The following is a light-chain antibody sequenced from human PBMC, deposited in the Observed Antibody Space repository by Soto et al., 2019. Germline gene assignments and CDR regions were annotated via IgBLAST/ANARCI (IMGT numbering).Light chain of an antibody. Sequence: QSVLTQPPSVSGAPGQRVTISCTGSSSNIGAGYDVHWYQQRPGTAPKLLIFGNSNRPSGVPDRFSGSKSGTSASLAITGLQAEDEGDYYCQSYDSTLSARYFFGTGTKLTV. CDR2: GNS. J-gene: IGLJ1*01. V-gene: IGLV1-40*01. CDR3: QSYDSTLSARYF. CDR1: SSNIGAGYD.